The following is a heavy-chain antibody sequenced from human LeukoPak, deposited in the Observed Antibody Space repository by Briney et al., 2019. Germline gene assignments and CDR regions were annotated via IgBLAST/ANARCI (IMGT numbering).Heavy chain of an antibody. J-gene: IGHJ4*02. CDR2: ISGSGGST. CDR1: GFTFSSYA. D-gene: IGHD3-3*01. CDR3: ANDRTYDFWSGYYYYFDY. Sequence: GGSLRLSCAASGFTFSSYAMSWVRQAPGKGLEWVSAISGSGGSTYYADSVKGRFTISRDNSKNTLYLQMNSLRAEDTAVYYCANDRTYDFWSGYYYYFDYWGQGTLVTVSS. V-gene: IGHV3-23*01.